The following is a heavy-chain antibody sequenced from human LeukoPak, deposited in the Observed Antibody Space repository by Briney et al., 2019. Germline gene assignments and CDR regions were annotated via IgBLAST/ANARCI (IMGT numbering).Heavy chain of an antibody. D-gene: IGHD3-3*01. CDR1: AFTFSSYA. V-gene: IGHV3-23*01. CDR2: ISGSGGST. Sequence: GGSLRLSCAASAFTFSSYATSWVRQAPGKGLEWVSAISGSGGSTYYADSVKGRFTISRDNSKNTLYLQMNSLRAEDTAVYYCVKLVLWSGYYSIFDYWGQGTLVTVSS. J-gene: IGHJ4*02. CDR3: VKLVLWSGYYSIFDY.